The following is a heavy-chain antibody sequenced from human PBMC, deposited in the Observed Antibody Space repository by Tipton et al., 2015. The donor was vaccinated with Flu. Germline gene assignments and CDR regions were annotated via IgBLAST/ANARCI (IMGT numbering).Heavy chain of an antibody. V-gene: IGHV4-59*01. CDR3: AGGIAVSGDAFDI. CDR2: IYYSGST. CDR1: GGSISSYY. Sequence: LRLSCTVSGGSISSYYWSWIRQPPGKGLEWIGYIYYSGSTNYNPSLKSRVTISVDTSKNQFSLKLSSVTAADTAVYYCAGGIAVSGDAFDIWGQGTMVTVSS. D-gene: IGHD6-19*01. J-gene: IGHJ3*02.